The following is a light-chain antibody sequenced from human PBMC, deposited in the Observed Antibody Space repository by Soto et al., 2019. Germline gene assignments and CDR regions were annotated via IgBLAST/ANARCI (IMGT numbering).Light chain of an antibody. CDR3: QSYDSSLSGYV. J-gene: IGLJ1*01. CDR2: DDN. CDR1: TSNIGAGYD. V-gene: IGLV1-40*01. Sequence: QSVLTQPPSVSGAPGQRVTISCTGSTSNIGAGYDLHWYQQLPGTAPKLLIYDDNNRPSGVPDRFSGSKSATSASLAITGLQAEDEADYYCQSYDSSLSGYVFGTGTKVTVL.